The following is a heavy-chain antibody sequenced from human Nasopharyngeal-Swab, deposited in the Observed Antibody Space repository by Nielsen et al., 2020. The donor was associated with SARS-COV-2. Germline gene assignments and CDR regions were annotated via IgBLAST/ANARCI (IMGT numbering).Heavy chain of an antibody. J-gene: IGHJ4*02. D-gene: IGHD3-22*01. CDR3: AKDRALYYYDSSGYYYSSY. Sequence: GGSLRLSCAASGFTFSSYAMSWVRQAPGKGLEWVSAISGSGGSTYYADSVKGRFTISRDNSKNTLYLQMNSLRAEDTTVYYCAKDRALYYYDSSGYYYSSYWDQGTLVTVSS. CDR1: GFTFSSYA. V-gene: IGHV3-23*01. CDR2: ISGSGGST.